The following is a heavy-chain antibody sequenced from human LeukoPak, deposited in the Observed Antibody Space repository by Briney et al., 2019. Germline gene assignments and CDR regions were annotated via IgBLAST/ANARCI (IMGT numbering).Heavy chain of an antibody. V-gene: IGHV3-21*01. D-gene: IGHD3-22*01. Sequence: GGSLRLSCAASGFTFSNYNMNWVRQAPGKGLEWVSSISSSSSYIYYADSVKGRFTISRDNAKNSLYLQMNSLRAEDTAVYYCASSGTYYYDSSGYYSEYYFDYWGQGTLVTVSS. J-gene: IGHJ4*02. CDR3: ASSGTYYYDSSGYYSEYYFDY. CDR1: GFTFSNYN. CDR2: ISSSSSYI.